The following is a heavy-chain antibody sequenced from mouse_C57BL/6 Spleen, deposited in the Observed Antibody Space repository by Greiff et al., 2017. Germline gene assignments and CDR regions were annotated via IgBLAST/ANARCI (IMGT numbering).Heavy chain of an antibody. CDR2: IYPGSGST. CDR3: ARRGDYDSYYFDY. CDR1: GYTFTSYW. J-gene: IGHJ2*01. D-gene: IGHD2-4*01. Sequence: VQLQQPGAELVKPGASVKMSCKASGYTFTSYWITWVKQRPGQGLEWIGDIYPGSGSTNYNEKFKSKATLTVDTSSSTAYMQLSSLTSEDSAVYYCARRGDYDSYYFDYWGQGTTLTVSS. V-gene: IGHV1-55*01.